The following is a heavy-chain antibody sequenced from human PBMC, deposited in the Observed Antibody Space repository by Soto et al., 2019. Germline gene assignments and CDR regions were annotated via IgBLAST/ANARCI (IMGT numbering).Heavy chain of an antibody. CDR3: ASRGITMIVVAGAFDI. V-gene: IGHV4-39*01. J-gene: IGHJ3*02. D-gene: IGHD3-22*01. CDR2: IYYSGST. Sequence: SETLSLTCTVSGGSISSSSYYWGWIRQPPGKGLEWIGSIYYSGSTYYNPSLKSRVTISVDTSKNQFSLKLSSVTAADTAVYYCASRGITMIVVAGAFDIWGQGTMVTVSS. CDR1: GGSISSSSYY.